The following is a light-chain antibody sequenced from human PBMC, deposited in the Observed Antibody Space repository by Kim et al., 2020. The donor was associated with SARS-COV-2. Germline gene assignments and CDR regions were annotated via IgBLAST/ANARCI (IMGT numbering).Light chain of an antibody. J-gene: IGLJ3*02. Sequence: VTRGQKATLTYYGEKVGNKYACWNQKKHGQSPVLVLYKDSKRPSEIPKRSSGSNAGNTAALTISGTQAMDEADYYCQAWDSSTGEVFGGGTQLTVL. CDR2: KDS. CDR3: QAWDSSTGEV. V-gene: IGLV3-1*01. CDR1: KVGNKY.